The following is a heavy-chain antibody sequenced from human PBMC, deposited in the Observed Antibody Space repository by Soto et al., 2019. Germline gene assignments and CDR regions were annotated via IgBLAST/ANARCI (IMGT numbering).Heavy chain of an antibody. Sequence: QVQLQESGPGLVKPSETLSLTCTVSGGSISSYYWSWIRQPPGKGLEWIGYIYYSGSTNYNPSLKSRVTISVDTSKNQFSLKLSSVTAADTAVYYCARDGTGSGGWFDPWGQGTLVTVSS. J-gene: IGHJ5*02. CDR3: ARDGTGSGGWFDP. CDR2: IYYSGST. D-gene: IGHD1-26*01. CDR1: GGSISSYY. V-gene: IGHV4-59*01.